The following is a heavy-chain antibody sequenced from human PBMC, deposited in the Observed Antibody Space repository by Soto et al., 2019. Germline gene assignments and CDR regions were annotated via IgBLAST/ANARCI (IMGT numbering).Heavy chain of an antibody. D-gene: IGHD3-3*01. V-gene: IGHV4-59*01. Sequence: PSETLSLTCTVSGGSISSYYWSWIRQPPGKGLEWIGYIYYSGSTNYNPSLKSRVTISVDTSKNQFSLKLSSVTAADTAVYYCARTSRRFGEKRNFDDWGQGTLVTVSS. J-gene: IGHJ4*02. CDR2: IYYSGST. CDR3: ARTSRRFGEKRNFDD. CDR1: GGSISSYY.